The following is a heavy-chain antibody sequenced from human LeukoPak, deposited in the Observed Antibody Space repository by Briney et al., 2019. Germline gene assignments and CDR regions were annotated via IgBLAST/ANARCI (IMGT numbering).Heavy chain of an antibody. CDR1: GGSIRSSYYY. CDR3: ARGLSSDEVTTFDY. Sequence: SETLSLTCTVSGGSIRSSYYYWGWIRQPPGKGLEWIGSIYDSGSTYYNPSLKSRVTISVDTSKNQFSLKLNSVTAADTAVYYCARGLSSDEVTTFDYWGQGTLVTVSS. J-gene: IGHJ4*02. D-gene: IGHD4-17*01. V-gene: IGHV4-39*01. CDR2: IYDSGST.